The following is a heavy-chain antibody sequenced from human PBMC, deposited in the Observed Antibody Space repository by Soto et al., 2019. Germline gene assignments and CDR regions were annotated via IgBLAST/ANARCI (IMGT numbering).Heavy chain of an antibody. CDR1: GYSFTSYW. Sequence: GESLKISCKGSGYSFTSYWIGWVCQMPGKGLEWMGIIYPGDSDTRYSPSFQGQVTISADKSISTAYLQWSSLKASDTAMYYCARLVGIFCSGGSCYQAGRGWCDPWGQGTLVTGSS. CDR3: ARLVGIFCSGGSCYQAGRGWCDP. J-gene: IGHJ5*02. CDR2: IYPGDSDT. V-gene: IGHV5-51*01. D-gene: IGHD2-15*01.